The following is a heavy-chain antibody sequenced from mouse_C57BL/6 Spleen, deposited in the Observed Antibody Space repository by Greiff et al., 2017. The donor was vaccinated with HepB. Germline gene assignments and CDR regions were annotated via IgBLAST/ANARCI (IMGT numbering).Heavy chain of an antibody. Sequence: QVHVKQSGAELAKPGASVKLSCKASGYTFTSYWMHWVKQRPGQGLEWIGYINPSSGYTKYNQKFKDKATLTADKSSSTAYMQLSSLTYEDSAVYYCARDSNWDLNYYAMDYWGQGTSVTVSS. D-gene: IGHD4-1*01. J-gene: IGHJ4*01. CDR2: INPSSGYT. CDR1: GYTFTSYW. V-gene: IGHV1-7*01. CDR3: ARDSNWDLNYYAMDY.